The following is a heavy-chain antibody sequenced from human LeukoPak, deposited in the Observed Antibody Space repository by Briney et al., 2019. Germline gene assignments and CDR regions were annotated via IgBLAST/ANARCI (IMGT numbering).Heavy chain of an antibody. V-gene: IGHV3-23*01. CDR3: GKGGCYGSLNYLDF. J-gene: IGHJ4*02. CDR1: GFTFSNCA. D-gene: IGHD1-26*01. Sequence: PGGSLRLSCAASGFTFSNCAMSWVRQAPGKGLEWVSGIPGDGGSIDYADSVRGRFTISGDNSKNTLNLQMNNLGVEDTALYFCGKGGCYGSLNYLDFWGQGTLVTVSS. CDR2: IPGDGGSI.